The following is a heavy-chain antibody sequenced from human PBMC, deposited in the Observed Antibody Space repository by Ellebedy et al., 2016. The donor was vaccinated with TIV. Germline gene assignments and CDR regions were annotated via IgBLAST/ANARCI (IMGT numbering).Heavy chain of an antibody. CDR2: INTNTGNP. V-gene: IGHV7-4-1*02. Sequence: AASVKVSCKASGYSFINYAMNWVRQAPGQGLEWMGWINTNTGNPTHAQGFTGRFVFSLDTSVSTAYLHISSLKAEDTAIYYCARAAAAGFFWYFDLWGRGTLVTVSS. CDR3: ARAAAAGFFWYFDL. CDR1: GYSFINYA. D-gene: IGHD6-13*01. J-gene: IGHJ2*01.